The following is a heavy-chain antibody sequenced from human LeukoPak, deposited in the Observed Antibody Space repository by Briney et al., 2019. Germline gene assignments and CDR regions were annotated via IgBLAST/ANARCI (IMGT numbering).Heavy chain of an antibody. J-gene: IGHJ4*02. D-gene: IGHD1-26*01. CDR3: ASSSGSYWDYFDY. CDR2: IYYSGST. V-gene: IGHV4-59*08. Sequence: PSETLSLTCTVSGGSISSYYWSWIRQPPGKGLEGIGYIYYSGSTNYNPSLKSRVTISVDTSKNQFSLKLSSVTAADTAVYYCASSSGSYWDYFDYWGQGTLVTVSS. CDR1: GGSISSYY.